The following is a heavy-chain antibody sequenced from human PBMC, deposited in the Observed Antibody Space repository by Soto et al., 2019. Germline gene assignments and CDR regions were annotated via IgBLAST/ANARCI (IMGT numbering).Heavy chain of an antibody. CDR2: ISSDGINK. D-gene: IGHD1-26*01. V-gene: IGHV3-30-3*01. CDR1: GFTFSSYA. J-gene: IGHJ4*02. CDR3: VFIAGGAQADDI. Sequence: GGSLRLSCAASGFTFSSYALHWVRQAPGKGLEWVAVISSDGINKYYADSVKGRFTISRDNSKDTLYLQMNSLRTEDTAAYYCVFIAGGAQADDIWGQGTLVTVSS.